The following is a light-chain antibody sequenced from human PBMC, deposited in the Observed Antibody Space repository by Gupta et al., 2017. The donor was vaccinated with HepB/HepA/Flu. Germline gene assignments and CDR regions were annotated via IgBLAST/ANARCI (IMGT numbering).Light chain of an antibody. CDR2: RNN. J-gene: IGLJ3*02. CDR3: AAWDDSLSGGV. V-gene: IGLV1-47*01. CDR1: SSNIGSNY. Sequence: QSLLTKPGSASGTPVQRLTISCSGSSSNIGSNYVYWYQQLPGTAPKLLIYRNNQRPSGVPDRFSGSKSGTSASLAISGLRSEDEADYYCAAWDDSLSGGVFGGGTKLTVL.